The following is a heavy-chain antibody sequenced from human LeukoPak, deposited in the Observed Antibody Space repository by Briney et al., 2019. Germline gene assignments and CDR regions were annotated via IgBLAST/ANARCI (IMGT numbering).Heavy chain of an antibody. CDR2: IYYSGST. J-gene: IGHJ4*02. CDR3: ASYDILTGYYKGRFRY. V-gene: IGHV4-39*01. Sequence: PSETLSLTCTVSGGSISSSSYYWGWRRQPPGKGLEWIGSIYYSGSTYYNPSLKSRVTISVDTSKNQFSLKLSSVTAADTAVYYCASYDILTGYYKGRFRYRGQGTLVTVSS. D-gene: IGHD3-9*01. CDR1: GGSISSSSYY.